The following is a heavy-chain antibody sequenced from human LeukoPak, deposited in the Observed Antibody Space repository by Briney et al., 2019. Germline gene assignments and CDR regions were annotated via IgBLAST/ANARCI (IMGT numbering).Heavy chain of an antibody. D-gene: IGHD1-14*01. CDR2: IYISGST. CDR3: ARLNRIHRAFDI. V-gene: IGHV4-4*07. CDR1: GGSISSYY. J-gene: IGHJ3*02. Sequence: PSETLSLTCTVSGGSISSYYWTWIRQPAGKGLEWIGRIYISGSTNYNPSLKSRVTMSLDTSKNQFSLNLSSVTAADTAVYYCARLNRIHRAFDIWGQGTMVTVSS.